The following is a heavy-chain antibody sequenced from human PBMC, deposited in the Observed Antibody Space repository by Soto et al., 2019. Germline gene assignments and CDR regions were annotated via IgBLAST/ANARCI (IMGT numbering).Heavy chain of an antibody. CDR3: ARVFPVAGTSALPDY. CDR2: IYSSGST. V-gene: IGHV4-31*03. Sequence: QVQLQASGPGLVKPSQTLSLTCTVSGGSISSGGYYWRWIRPPPGKGLEWIGYIYSSGSTYYNPSLKSRVTISGDTSKNPFSLKLSSVTAEDTAVYYCARVFPVAGTSALPDYWGQGTLVTVSS. J-gene: IGHJ4*02. D-gene: IGHD6-19*01. CDR1: GGSISSGGYY.